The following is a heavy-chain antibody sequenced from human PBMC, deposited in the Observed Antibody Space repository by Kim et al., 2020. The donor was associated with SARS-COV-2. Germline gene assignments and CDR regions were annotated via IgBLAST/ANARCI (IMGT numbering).Heavy chain of an antibody. CDR2: IDPRDSYT. CDR3: ARQGWGADYFDY. V-gene: IGHV5-10-1*01. CDR1: GYTFTSNW. Sequence: VESLKISCKGSGYTFTSNWIHWVRQMPGSGLEWMGRIDPRDSYTNYSPSFQGHVTVSADKSINTAFLQWTSLKASDTAMYFCARQGWGADYFDYWGQGTLVTVSS. D-gene: IGHD3-16*01. J-gene: IGHJ4*02.